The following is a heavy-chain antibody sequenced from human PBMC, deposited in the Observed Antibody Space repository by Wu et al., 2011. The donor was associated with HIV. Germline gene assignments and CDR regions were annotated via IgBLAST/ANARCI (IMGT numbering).Heavy chain of an antibody. J-gene: IGHJ4*02. V-gene: IGHV1-2*02. D-gene: IGHD3-9*01. CDR1: GYTFTGYY. CDR2: INPNSDGT. CDR3: AINLNHVTFDF. Sequence: VQLVQSGAEVKKPGASVKVSCKASGYTFTGYYMLWVRQAPGQGLEWMGWINPNSDGTNYAQKFQGRVTVTRDTSISTAYMELRGLTSDDTAVYYCAINLNHVTFDFWGQGTLVTVSS.